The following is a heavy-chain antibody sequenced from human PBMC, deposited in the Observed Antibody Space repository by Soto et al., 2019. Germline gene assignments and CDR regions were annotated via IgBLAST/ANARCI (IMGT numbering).Heavy chain of an antibody. J-gene: IGHJ4*02. V-gene: IGHV3-30*03. CDR3: ARSPVRLLYYFDY. D-gene: IGHD4-17*01. Sequence: PGGSLRLSCAASGFTFSSYSMNWVRQAPGKGLEWVAVISYDGSNKYYADSVKGRFTISRDNSKNTLYLQMNSLRAEDTAVYYCARSPVRLLYYFDYWGQGTLVTVSS. CDR1: GFTFSSYS. CDR2: ISYDGSNK.